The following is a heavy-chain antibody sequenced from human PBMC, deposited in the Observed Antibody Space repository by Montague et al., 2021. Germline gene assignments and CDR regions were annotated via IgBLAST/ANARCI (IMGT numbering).Heavy chain of an antibody. D-gene: IGHD3/OR15-3a*01. CDR3: ARLTFAIGCTPEVFDI. CDR2: ISYNGSP. V-gene: IGHV4-39*01. J-gene: IGHJ3*02. Sequence: SETLSLTCSVSGGSISRRPYYWAWIRQPPGKGLEWIATISYNGSPYSDSALKSRVTISVDTSKNQLPLRLTSVTATDTAVYYCARLTFAIGCTPEVFDIWGQGTTVTVSS. CDR1: GGSISRRPYY.